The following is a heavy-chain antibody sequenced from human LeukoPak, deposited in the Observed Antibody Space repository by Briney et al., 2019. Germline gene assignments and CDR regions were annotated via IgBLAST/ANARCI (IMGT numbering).Heavy chain of an antibody. CDR3: ARVGATGGGDY. CDR1: GGFVTSSNW. CDR2: IYHSGST. Sequence: SETLSLTCAVSGGFVTSSNWWGWVRQPPGKGLEWIGEIYHSGSTNYNPSLKSRVTISVDKSEDQFSLKLSSVTAADTAVYYCARVGATGGGDYWGQGTLVTVSS. D-gene: IGHD1-26*01. V-gene: IGHV4-4*02. J-gene: IGHJ4*02.